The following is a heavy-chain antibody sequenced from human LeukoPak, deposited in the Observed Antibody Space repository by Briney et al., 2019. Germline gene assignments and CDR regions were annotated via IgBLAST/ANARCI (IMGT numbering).Heavy chain of an antibody. CDR3: ASDRIEVDAFDI. V-gene: IGHV4-30-4*07. Sequence: QASQTLSLTCAVSGGSISSGGYSWSWIRQPPGKGLEWIGYIYYSGSTYYNPSLKSRVTISVDTSKNQFSLKLSSVTAADTAVYYCASDRIEVDAFDIWGQGTMVTVSS. D-gene: IGHD2-15*01. CDR2: IYYSGST. J-gene: IGHJ3*02. CDR1: GGSISSGGYS.